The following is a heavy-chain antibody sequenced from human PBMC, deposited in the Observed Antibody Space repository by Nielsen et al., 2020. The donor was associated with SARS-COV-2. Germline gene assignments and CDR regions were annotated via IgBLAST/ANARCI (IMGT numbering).Heavy chain of an antibody. CDR1: GYSFTNYW. V-gene: IGHV5-51*01. Sequence: GESLKISCKGSGYSFTNYWIGWVRQMPGKGLERMGIIYPGDSDTRYSPSFQGQVTISADKSITTAYLQWSSLKASDTAMYYCARTRYYYDSSGYASYYFDYWGQGTLVTVSS. CDR3: ARTRYYYDSSGYASYYFDY. J-gene: IGHJ4*02. CDR2: IYPGDSDT. D-gene: IGHD3-22*01.